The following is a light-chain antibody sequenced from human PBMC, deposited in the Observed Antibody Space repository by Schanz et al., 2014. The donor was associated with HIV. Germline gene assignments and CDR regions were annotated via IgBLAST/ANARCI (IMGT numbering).Light chain of an antibody. CDR2: DVT. V-gene: IGLV2-14*03. CDR1: SSDVGGYDY. Sequence: QSALTQPASVSGSPGQSITISCTGDSSDVGGYDYVSWYQQHPGKAPKLIIYDVTDRPSGVPDRFSGSKSGNTASLTISGLQAEDEADYYCSSHAGRNSFVVFGGGTKLTVL. CDR3: SSHAGRNSFVV. J-gene: IGLJ2*01.